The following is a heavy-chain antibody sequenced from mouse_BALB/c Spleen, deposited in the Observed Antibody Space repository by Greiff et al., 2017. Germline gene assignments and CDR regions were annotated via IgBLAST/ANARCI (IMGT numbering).Heavy chain of an antibody. J-gene: IGHJ3*01. V-gene: IGHV5-6-3*01. D-gene: IGHD2-4*01. CDR1: GFTFSSYG. Sequence: EVHLVESGGGLVQPGGSLKLSCAASGFTFSSYGMSWVRQTPDKRLELVATINSNGGSTYYPDSVKGRFTISRDNAKNTLYLQMSSLKSEDTAMYYCARDPDYFAYWGQGTLVTVSA. CDR2: INSNGGST. CDR3: ARDPDYFAY.